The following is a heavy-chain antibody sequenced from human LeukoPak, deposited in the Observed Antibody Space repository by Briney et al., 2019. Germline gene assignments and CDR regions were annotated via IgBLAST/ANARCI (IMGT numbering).Heavy chain of an antibody. CDR3: ARDRGSFRDYYYGMDV. Sequence: ASVKVSCTASGYTFTSYGISWVRQAPGQGLEWMGWISAYNGNTNYAQKLQGRVTMTTDTSTSTAYMELRSLRSDDTAVYYCARDRGSFRDYYYGMDVWGQGTTVTVSS. J-gene: IGHJ6*02. V-gene: IGHV1-18*01. CDR2: ISAYNGNT. D-gene: IGHD3-10*01. CDR1: GYTFTSYG.